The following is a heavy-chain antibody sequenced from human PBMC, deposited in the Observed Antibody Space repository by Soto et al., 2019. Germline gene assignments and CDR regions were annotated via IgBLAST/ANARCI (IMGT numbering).Heavy chain of an antibody. CDR1: GYTLTELS. CDR2: FDPEDGET. V-gene: IGHV1-24*01. CDR3: ATDRGGIQTPKVSRYYYGMDV. D-gene: IGHD3-10*01. Sequence: VKVSCKVSGYTLTELSMHWVRQAPGKGLEWMGGFDPEDGETIYAQKFQGRVTMTEDTSTDTAYMELSSLRSEDTAVYYCATDRGGIQTPKVSRYYYGMDVWGQGTTVTVSS. J-gene: IGHJ6*02.